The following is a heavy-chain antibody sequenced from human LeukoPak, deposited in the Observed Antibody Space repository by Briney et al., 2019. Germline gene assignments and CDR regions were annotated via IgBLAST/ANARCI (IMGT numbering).Heavy chain of an antibody. J-gene: IGHJ3*02. V-gene: IGHV4-59*01. CDR2: IYYSGST. CDR1: GDSISSYY. D-gene: IGHD3-3*01. CDR3: ARGVYYDFWSGAFDI. Sequence: SETLSLTCTVSGDSISSYYWSWIRQPPGKGLEWIGYIYYSGSTNYNPSLKSRVTISVDTSKNQFSLKLSSVTAADTAVYYCARGVYYDFWSGAFDIWGQGTMVTVSS.